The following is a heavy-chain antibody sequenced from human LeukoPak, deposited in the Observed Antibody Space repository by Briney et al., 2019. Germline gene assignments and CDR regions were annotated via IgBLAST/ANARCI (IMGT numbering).Heavy chain of an antibody. V-gene: IGHV4-39*07. CDR3: ARGVYGESLGYYYYNMDV. CDR2: MDYSGST. J-gene: IGHJ6*03. Sequence: SETLSLTCTVSGGSITNSPYYWGWVRQPPGKGLEWIGSMDYSGSTYNNPSLKSRVSMSEDTPKNQSSLRLSSVTAADTAVYYCARGVYGESLGYYYYNMDVWGKGTTVIVSS. CDR1: GGSITNSPYY. D-gene: IGHD4-17*01.